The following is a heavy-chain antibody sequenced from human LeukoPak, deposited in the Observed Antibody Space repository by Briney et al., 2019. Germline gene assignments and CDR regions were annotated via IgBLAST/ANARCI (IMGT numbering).Heavy chain of an antibody. CDR2: IYHSGST. CDR1: GYSISSGYY. Sequence: SETLSLTCAVSGYSISSGYYWGWIRQPPGKGLEWIGSIYHSGSTYYNPSLKSRVTISVDTSKNQFSLKLSSVTAADTAVYYRARVLAVAGIYDGYYYYGMDVWGKGTTVTVSS. D-gene: IGHD6-19*01. V-gene: IGHV4-38-2*01. CDR3: ARVLAVAGIYDGYYYYGMDV. J-gene: IGHJ6*04.